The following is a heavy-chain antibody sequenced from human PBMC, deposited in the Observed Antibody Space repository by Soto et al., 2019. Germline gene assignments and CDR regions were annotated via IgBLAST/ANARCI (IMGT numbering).Heavy chain of an antibody. D-gene: IGHD1-1*01. J-gene: IGHJ6*02. CDR1: GFSLSSSGVT. CDR2: IYWDDDK. V-gene: IGHV2-5*02. Sequence: QITLKESGPTLVKPTQTLTLTCTFSGFSLSSSGVTVGWIGQPPGKALEWLALIYWDDDKRYSPSLKSRLTITKDTSKNQVGLTMTNMDPVDTGTYYYAHGTLSLDHYGLDVWGQGTTVTVSS. CDR3: AHGTLSLDHYGLDV.